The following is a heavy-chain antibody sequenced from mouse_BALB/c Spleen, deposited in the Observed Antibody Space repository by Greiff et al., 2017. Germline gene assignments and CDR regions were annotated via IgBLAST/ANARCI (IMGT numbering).Heavy chain of an antibody. Sequence: EVQGVESGPGLVKPSQSLSLTCTVTGYSITSDYAWNWIRQFPGNKLEWMGYISYSGSTSYNPSLKIRISITRDTSKNQFFLQLNSVTTEDTATYYCARGDWEGFAYWGQGTLVTVSA. D-gene: IGHD4-1*01. CDR2: ISYSGST. CDR3: ARGDWEGFAY. CDR1: GYSITSDYA. V-gene: IGHV3-2*02. J-gene: IGHJ3*01.